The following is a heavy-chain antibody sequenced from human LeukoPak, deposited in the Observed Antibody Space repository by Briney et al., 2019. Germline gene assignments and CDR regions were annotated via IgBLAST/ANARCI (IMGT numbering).Heavy chain of an antibody. CDR3: ARDLGIAAPCFQH. J-gene: IGHJ1*01. Sequence: SETLSLTCAVYGGSFSGYYWSWIRQPPGKGLEWIGEINHSGSTNYNPSLKSRVTISVDTSKNQFSLKLSSVTVADTAVYYCARDLGIAAPCFQHWGQGTLVTVSS. CDR1: GGSFSGYY. D-gene: IGHD6-13*01. V-gene: IGHV4-34*01. CDR2: INHSGST.